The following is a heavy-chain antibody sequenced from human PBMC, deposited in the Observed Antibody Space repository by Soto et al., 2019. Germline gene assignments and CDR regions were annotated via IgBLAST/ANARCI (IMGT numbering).Heavy chain of an antibody. CDR2: IYYSGST. J-gene: IGHJ5*02. Sequence: QVQLQESGPGLVKPSQTLSLTCTVSGGSISSGDYYWSWIRQPPGKGLEWIAYIYYSGSTSYIPSIKSRVTISVDTSKNQFTLKLSSVTAADTAVYYCARERPDGSRLDPWGQGTLVTVSS. D-gene: IGHD6-13*01. CDR1: GGSISSGDYY. V-gene: IGHV4-30-4*01. CDR3: ARERPDGSRLDP.